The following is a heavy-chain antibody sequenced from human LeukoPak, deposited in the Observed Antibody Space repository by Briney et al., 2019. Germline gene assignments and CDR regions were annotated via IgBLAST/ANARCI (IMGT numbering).Heavy chain of an antibody. J-gene: IGHJ3*02. V-gene: IGHV3-48*04. D-gene: IGHD2-2*01. CDR1: GFTFSIYS. Sequence: GGSLRLSCAASGFTFSIYSMNWVRQAPGKGLEWVSYISSSSSTIYYADSVKGRFTISRDNAKNSLYLQMNSLRAEDTAVYYCAKLSWGYCSSTSCSDRELDAFDIWGQGTMVTVSS. CDR3: AKLSWGYCSSTSCSDRELDAFDI. CDR2: ISSSSSTI.